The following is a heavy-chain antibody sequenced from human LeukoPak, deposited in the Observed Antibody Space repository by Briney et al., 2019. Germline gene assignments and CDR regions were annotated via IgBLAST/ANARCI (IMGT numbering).Heavy chain of an antibody. CDR2: TNEHGTII. Sequence: GESLRLSCAASVFSFSNYWFHWVRQAPGEGLVWVSRTNEHGTIINYADSVKGRFTISRDNAKNTLYLQMNSLRTEDSALYYCVVDLSGSADYWGQGTLVTVSS. J-gene: IGHJ4*02. CDR3: VVDLSGSADY. V-gene: IGHV3-74*01. CDR1: VFSFSNYW. D-gene: IGHD3-10*01.